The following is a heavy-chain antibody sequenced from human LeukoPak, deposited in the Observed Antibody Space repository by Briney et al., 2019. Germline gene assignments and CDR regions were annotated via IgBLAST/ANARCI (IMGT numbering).Heavy chain of an antibody. V-gene: IGHV4-59*01. J-gene: IGHJ4*02. Sequence: SETLSLTCTVSGGSISSYYWSWIRQPPGKGLEWIGYIYYSGSTNYNPSLKSRVTISVDTSKNQFSLKLSSVTAADTAVYYCARDLDFDYWGQGTLVTVSS. CDR3: ARDLDFDY. CDR2: IYYSGST. CDR1: GGSISSYY.